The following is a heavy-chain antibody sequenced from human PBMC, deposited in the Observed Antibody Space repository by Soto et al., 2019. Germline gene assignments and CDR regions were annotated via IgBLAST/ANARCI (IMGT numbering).Heavy chain of an antibody. CDR3: ANSRDYSGSGSPKRGDI. CDR1: GFTFSSYA. CDR2: ISGSGGST. Sequence: GGSLRLSCAASGFTFSSYAMSWVRQAPGKGLEWVSAISGSGGSTYYADSVKGRFTLSRDNSENTLYLQMNSLRAEDTAVYYCANSRDYSGSGSPKRGDIWGQGTMVTVS. V-gene: IGHV3-23*01. D-gene: IGHD3-10*01. J-gene: IGHJ3*02.